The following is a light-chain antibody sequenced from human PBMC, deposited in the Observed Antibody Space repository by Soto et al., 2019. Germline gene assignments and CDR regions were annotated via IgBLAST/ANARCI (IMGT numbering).Light chain of an antibody. V-gene: IGKV1-5*03. CDR2: KAS. J-gene: IGKJ1*01. Sequence: DIQMTQSPSTLSSSVGDRVTITCRASQSVSSWLAWYQQKPGKAPKLLIYKASTIQSGVSTRFSGGGSGTEFTLTISILQPDDFATYFYQQYKSYWTFGPGTKVEIK. CDR3: QQYKSYWT. CDR1: QSVSSW.